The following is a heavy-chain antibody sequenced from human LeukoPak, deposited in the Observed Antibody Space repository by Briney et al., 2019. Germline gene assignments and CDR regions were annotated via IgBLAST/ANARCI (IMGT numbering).Heavy chain of an antibody. CDR2: ISGSGGST. J-gene: IGHJ4*02. Sequence: GGCLRLSCAASGFTFSSYAMSWVRQAPGKGLEWVSAISGSGGSTYYADSVKGRFTISRDNSKNTLYLQMNSLRAEDTAVYYCAKDSLWFGVLLYWGQGTLVTVSS. D-gene: IGHD3-10*01. CDR1: GFTFSSYA. CDR3: AKDSLWFGVLLY. V-gene: IGHV3-23*01.